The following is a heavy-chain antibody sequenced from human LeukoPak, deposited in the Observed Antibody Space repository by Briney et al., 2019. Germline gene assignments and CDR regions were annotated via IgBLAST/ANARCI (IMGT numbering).Heavy chain of an antibody. CDR3: ARGVDGSSCSL. J-gene: IGHJ4*02. Sequence: ASVKVCCTAAGSTFTGYYMHWVRRAPGQGLGWMGWINPNSGGTNYAQKFQGRVTMTRDTSTSTAYMELSRLRSDDTAVYYCARGVDGSSCSLWGQGTLVTVSS. V-gene: IGHV1-2*02. CDR2: INPNSGGT. CDR1: GSTFTGYY. D-gene: IGHD6-13*01.